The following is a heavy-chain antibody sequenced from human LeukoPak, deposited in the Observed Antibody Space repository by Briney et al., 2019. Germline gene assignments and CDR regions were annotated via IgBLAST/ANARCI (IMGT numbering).Heavy chain of an antibody. Sequence: GGSLRLSCTASGFTFSSYAMSWVRQAPGKGLEWVSAISGSGGSTYYADSVKGRFTISRDNSKNTLYLQMNSLGAADTAVYYCARDPRYPYQYQSDDGGFSLDYWGQGTLVTVSS. CDR2: ISGSGGST. CDR1: GFTFSSYA. V-gene: IGHV3-23*01. D-gene: IGHD2-15*01. CDR3: ARDPRYPYQYQSDDGGFSLDY. J-gene: IGHJ4*02.